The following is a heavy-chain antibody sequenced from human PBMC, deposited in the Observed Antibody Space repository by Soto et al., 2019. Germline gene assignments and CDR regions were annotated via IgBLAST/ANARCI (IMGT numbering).Heavy chain of an antibody. CDR1: GGSFSPNY. D-gene: IGHD2-21*02. Sequence: SETLSLTCAVSGGSFSPNYCSWTRQPPGKGLEWVGYIYYSGSTYYNPSLKSRVTVSVDTSTNQFSLKLSSVTAADTAVYYCARHPSDFWFAPWGQGTLVTVSS. V-gene: IGHV4-59*08. J-gene: IGHJ5*02. CDR3: ARHPSDFWFAP. CDR2: IYYSGST.